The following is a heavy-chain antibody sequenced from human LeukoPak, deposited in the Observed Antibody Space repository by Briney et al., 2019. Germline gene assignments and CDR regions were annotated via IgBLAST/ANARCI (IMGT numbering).Heavy chain of an antibody. Sequence: SVKVSCKASGGTFSSYAISWVRQAPGQGLEWMGGIIPIFGTANYAQKFQGRVTITADESTSTAYMELSSLRSEDTAVYYCARDHGSEASCGDDCHTDWFDPWGQGTLVTVSS. CDR2: IIPIFGTA. CDR1: GGTFSSYA. V-gene: IGHV1-69*13. D-gene: IGHD2-21*02. J-gene: IGHJ5*02. CDR3: ARDHGSEASCGDDCHTDWFDP.